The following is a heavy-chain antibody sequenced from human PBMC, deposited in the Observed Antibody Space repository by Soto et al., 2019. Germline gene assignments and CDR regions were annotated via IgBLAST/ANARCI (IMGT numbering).Heavy chain of an antibody. D-gene: IGHD6-6*01. J-gene: IGHJ4*01. CDR3: ARSKQLAPDY. CDR1: GGSISSYY. CDR2: IYYSGST. V-gene: IGHV4-59*01. Sequence: QVQLQESGPGLVKPSETLSLTCTVSGGSISSYYWSWIRQPPGKGLEWIGYIYYSGSTNYNPSLKSRVTISVDTSKNQFSLKLSSVTAADTAVYYCARSKQLAPDYWGHGTLVTVSS.